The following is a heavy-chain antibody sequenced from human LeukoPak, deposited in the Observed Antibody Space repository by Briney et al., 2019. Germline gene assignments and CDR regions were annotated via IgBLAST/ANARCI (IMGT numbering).Heavy chain of an antibody. CDR3: ARSTLVAPCSSDDY. D-gene: IGHD6-19*01. CDR1: GYTFTSYG. V-gene: IGHV1-18*01. J-gene: IGHJ4*02. Sequence: ASVTVSCKASGYTFTSYGISWVRQAPGQGLEWMGWISAYNGNTNYAQKLQGRVTMTTDTSTSTAYMELRSLRSDDTAVYYCARSTLVAPCSSDDYWGQGTLVTVSS. CDR2: ISAYNGNT.